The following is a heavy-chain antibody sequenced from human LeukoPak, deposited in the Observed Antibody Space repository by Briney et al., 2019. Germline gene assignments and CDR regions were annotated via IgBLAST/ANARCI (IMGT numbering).Heavy chain of an antibody. CDR2: INPNSGGT. D-gene: IGHD6-13*01. CDR3: ARGLPPLRYSSSWFSRSWFDP. Sequence: GASVKVSCKASGYTFTGYYMHWVRQAPGQVLEWMGWINPNSGGTNYAQKFQGRVTMTRDTSISTAYMELSRLRSDDTAVYYCARGLPPLRYSSSWFSRSWFDPWGQGTLVTVSS. CDR1: GYTFTGYY. V-gene: IGHV1-2*02. J-gene: IGHJ5*02.